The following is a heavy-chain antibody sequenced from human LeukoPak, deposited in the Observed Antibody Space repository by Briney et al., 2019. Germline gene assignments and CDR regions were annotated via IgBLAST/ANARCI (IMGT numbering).Heavy chain of an antibody. D-gene: IGHD2-21*02. CDR3: TRLVTGDDY. Sequence: GGSLKLSCAASGFTVSGSAMHWVRQASGKGLEWVGRIRSKANSYATAYAASVKGRFTISRDDSKNTAYLQMNSLKTEDTAVYYCTRLVTGDDYWGQGTLVTVSS. CDR2: IRSKANSYAT. CDR1: GFTVSGSA. V-gene: IGHV3-73*01. J-gene: IGHJ4*02.